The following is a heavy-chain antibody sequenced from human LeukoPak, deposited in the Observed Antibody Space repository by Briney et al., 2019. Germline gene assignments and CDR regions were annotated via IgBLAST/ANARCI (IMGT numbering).Heavy chain of an antibody. D-gene: IGHD3-10*01. CDR1: GYTFTGYY. V-gene: IGHV1-2*02. CDR3: ARGRPHSYYYGSGVDY. Sequence: ASVKVSCKASGYTFTGYYMHWVRQAPGQGLEWMGWINPNSGGTNYAQKFQGRVTMTRDTSISTAYMELSRLRSDDTAVYYCARGRPHSYYYGSGVDYWGQGTLVTVSS. CDR2: INPNSGGT. J-gene: IGHJ4*02.